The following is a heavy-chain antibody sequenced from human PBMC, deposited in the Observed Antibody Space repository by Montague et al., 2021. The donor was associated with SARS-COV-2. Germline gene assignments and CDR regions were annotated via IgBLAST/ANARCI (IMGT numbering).Heavy chain of an antibody. CDR2: TYHSGNT. V-gene: IGHV4-59*01. CDR3: ARDLLPPRTAIKTNFFGLDV. Sequence: SETLSLTCTVPGGFISSSYWSWIRQPPGKGLEWIGYTYHSGNTNYNPSLKSRVTISIDTSMNQFSLSLSSMTAADTAVYFCARDLLPPRTAIKTNFFGLDVWGQGATVTVSS. D-gene: IGHD2-21*02. CDR1: GGFISSSY. J-gene: IGHJ6*02.